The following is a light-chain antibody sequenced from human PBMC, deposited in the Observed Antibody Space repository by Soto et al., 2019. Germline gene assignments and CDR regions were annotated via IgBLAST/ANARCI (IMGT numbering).Light chain of an antibody. CDR3: QQYNSFFSLFS. CDR2: DAS. CDR1: QSISRW. J-gene: IGKJ3*01. V-gene: IGKV1-5*01. Sequence: DIQMTQPPSTLSASVGDRVTITCRASQSISRWLVRCQQKPGKAPKLLIYDASSLESGVPSRFSGSGSGTEFTLSISSLQPDDFATYYCQQYNSFFSLFSLGPGTKVDVK.